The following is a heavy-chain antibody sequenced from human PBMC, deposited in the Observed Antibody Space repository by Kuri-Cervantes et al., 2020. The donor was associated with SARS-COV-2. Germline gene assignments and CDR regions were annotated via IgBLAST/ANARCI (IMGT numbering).Heavy chain of an antibody. J-gene: IGHJ4*02. CDR1: GFTLSSYG. CDR3: ARSYYDYIWGSYRPEALDY. Sequence: GGSLRLSCAASGFTLSSYGMQWVRQAPGKGLEWVAVISYDGSNKYYADSVKGRFTISRDNSMNTLYLQMNSLRAEDTAVYYCARSYYDYIWGSYRPEALDYWGQGTLVTVSS. D-gene: IGHD3-16*02. V-gene: IGHV3-30*03. CDR2: ISYDGSNK.